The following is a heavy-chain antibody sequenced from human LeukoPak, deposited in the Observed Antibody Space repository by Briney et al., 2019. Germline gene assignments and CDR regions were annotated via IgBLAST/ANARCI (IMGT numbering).Heavy chain of an antibody. V-gene: IGHV4-34*01. Sequence: SETLSLTCAVYGGSFSGYYWSWIRQPPGRGLEWIGEINHSGSTNYNPSLKSRVTISVDTSKNQFSLKLSSVTAADTAVYYCARGLYGSGLWGAFDIWGQGTMVTVSS. CDR3: ARGLYGSGLWGAFDI. CDR1: GGSFSGYY. CDR2: INHSGST. D-gene: IGHD3-10*01. J-gene: IGHJ3*02.